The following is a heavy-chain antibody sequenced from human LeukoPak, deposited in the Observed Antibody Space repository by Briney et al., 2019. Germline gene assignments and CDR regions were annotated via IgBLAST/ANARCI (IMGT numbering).Heavy chain of an antibody. V-gene: IGHV1-2*02. J-gene: IGHJ4*02. D-gene: IGHD6-19*01. CDR2: INPNSGGT. CDR3: ARVPEQWLPFDY. Sequence: GASVNVSCKASGYTFTGYYMHWVRQAPGQGLEWMGWINPNSGGTNYAQKFQGRLTMTRDTSISTAYMELSRLRSDSTAVYYCARVPEQWLPFDYWGQGTLVTVSS. CDR1: GYTFTGYY.